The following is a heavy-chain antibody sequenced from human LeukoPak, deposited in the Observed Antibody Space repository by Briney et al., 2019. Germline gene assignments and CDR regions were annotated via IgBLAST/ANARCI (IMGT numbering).Heavy chain of an antibody. Sequence: GGSLRLSCAATGFTFSSYGMSWVRQAPGKGLEWVSIVIGSGDSTYYADSVKGRFTISRDNSKNTLYLQMNSLRAEDTAVYYCAKGSLHAGDYWYYFDYWGQGTLVTVSS. CDR1: GFTFSSYG. D-gene: IGHD4-17*01. J-gene: IGHJ4*02. CDR3: AKGSLHAGDYWYYFDY. V-gene: IGHV3-23*01. CDR2: VIGSGDST.